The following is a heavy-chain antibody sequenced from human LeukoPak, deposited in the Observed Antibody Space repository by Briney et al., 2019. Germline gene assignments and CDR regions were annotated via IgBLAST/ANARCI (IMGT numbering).Heavy chain of an antibody. CDR2: INPSGGST. J-gene: IGHJ3*02. D-gene: IGHD3-10*01. V-gene: IGHV1-46*01. CDR3: ARPYNWNLIPMVRGVTDNAFDI. Sequence: VASVKVSCRASGYTFTSYYMHWVRQAPGQGLEWMGKINPSGGSTSYAQKFQGRVTMTRDTSTSTVYMELSSLRSEDTAVYYCARPYNWNLIPMVRGVTDNAFDIWGQGTMVTVSS. CDR1: GYTFTSYY.